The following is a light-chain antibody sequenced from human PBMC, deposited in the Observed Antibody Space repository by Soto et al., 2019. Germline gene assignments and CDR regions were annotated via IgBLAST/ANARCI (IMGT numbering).Light chain of an antibody. CDR1: QTISNW. CDR2: EAS. J-gene: IGKJ1*01. V-gene: IGKV1-5*03. CDR3: QQYYSYSGA. Sequence: DIHMTQSPPTLSGSVGDRDTITRRASQTISNWLAWYQQKPGKAPKLLIYEASTLKSGVPSRFSGSGSGTEFTLTISSLQPDDFATYYCQQYYSYSGAFGQGTKVDI.